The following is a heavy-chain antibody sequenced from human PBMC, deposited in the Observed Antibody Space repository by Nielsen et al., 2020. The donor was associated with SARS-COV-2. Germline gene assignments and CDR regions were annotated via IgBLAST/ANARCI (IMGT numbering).Heavy chain of an antibody. V-gene: IGHV3-21*01. CDR1: GFTFSSYS. CDR2: ISSSSSYI. J-gene: IGHJ4*02. Sequence: GESLKISCAASGFTFSSYSMNWVRQAPGKGLEWVSSISSSSSYIYYADSVKGRFTISRDNAKNSLYLQMNSLRAEDTAVYYCAKVVTMVRGVIILDYWGQGTLVTVSS. CDR3: AKVVTMVRGVIILDY. D-gene: IGHD3-10*01.